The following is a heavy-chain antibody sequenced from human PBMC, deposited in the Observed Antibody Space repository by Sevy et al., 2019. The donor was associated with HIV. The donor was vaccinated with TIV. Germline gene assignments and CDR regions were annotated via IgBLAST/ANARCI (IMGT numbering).Heavy chain of an antibody. V-gene: IGHV3-53*01. CDR1: GFTVSSNY. CDR3: VRDNPYRSGGSCYQTFDY. D-gene: IGHD2-15*01. CDR2: IYSGGST. Sequence: GGCLRLSCAASGFTVSSNYMSWVRQAPGKGLEWISVIYSGGSTYYADSVKGRFTISRDNSKNTLYLQMNSLRAEDTAVYYCVRDNPYRSGGSCYQTFDYWGQGTLVTVSS. J-gene: IGHJ4*02.